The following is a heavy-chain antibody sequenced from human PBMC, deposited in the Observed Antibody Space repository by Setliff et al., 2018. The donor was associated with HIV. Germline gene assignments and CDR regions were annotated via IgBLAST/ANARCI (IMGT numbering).Heavy chain of an antibody. V-gene: IGHV1-3*04. J-gene: IGHJ4*02. CDR1: GYTFSEYA. CDR2: IDTDNGYR. CDR3: ARWCAAAGCYPAIYHFDS. D-gene: IGHD2-2*01. Sequence: ASVKVSCKASGYTFSEYAIHWVRQAPGQRLGWMGRIDTDNGYRRYSPKLQGRVTITKDTSANTAYMELRGLRSEGTAVYYCARWCAAAGCYPAIYHFDSWGQGTLVTVSS.